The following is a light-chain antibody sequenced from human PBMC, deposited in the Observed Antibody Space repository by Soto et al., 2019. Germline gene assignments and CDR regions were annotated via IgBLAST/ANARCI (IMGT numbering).Light chain of an antibody. CDR3: QQYYSTPYS. Sequence: DFVMTQSPDSLAVSLGERATINCKSSQSLLYSSNNKNYLAWYQQKPGQPPELLLYWASTRQSGVPDRFSGSGSGTDFTLTISSLQAEDVAVYYCQQYYSTPYSFGHGTQLEIK. J-gene: IGKJ2*01. V-gene: IGKV4-1*01. CDR2: WAS. CDR1: QSLLYSSNNKNY.